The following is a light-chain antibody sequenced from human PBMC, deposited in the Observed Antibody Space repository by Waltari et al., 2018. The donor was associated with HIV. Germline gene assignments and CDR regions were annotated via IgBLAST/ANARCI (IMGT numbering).Light chain of an antibody. CDR3: MQALQTPIT. CDR1: QSLLHSNGYNY. CDR2: LGS. J-gene: IGKJ5*01. V-gene: IGKV2-28*01. Sequence: DIVMTQSPRSLPVTPGEPASIPCRSSQSLLHSNGYNYLDWYLQKPGQSPQLLIYLGSNRASGVPDRFTGSGSGTDFTLKISRVEAEDVGVYYCMQALQTPITFGQGTRLEIK.